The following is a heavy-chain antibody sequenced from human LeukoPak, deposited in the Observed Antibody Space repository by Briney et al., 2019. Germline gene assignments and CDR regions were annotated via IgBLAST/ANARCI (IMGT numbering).Heavy chain of an antibody. V-gene: IGHV3-11*01. CDR3: ARDMDKLGDYYGMDV. D-gene: IGHD3-16*01. CDR2: VSSGGDIT. J-gene: IGHJ6*02. Sequence: GGSLRLSCAASGFTFSDYYINWIRQAPGKGLEWLSIVSSGGDITTYADSVKGRLTISRDNTRNLLFLQMNSLRAEDTAVYYCARDMDKLGDYYGMDVWGQGTTVVVSS. CDR1: GFTFSDYY.